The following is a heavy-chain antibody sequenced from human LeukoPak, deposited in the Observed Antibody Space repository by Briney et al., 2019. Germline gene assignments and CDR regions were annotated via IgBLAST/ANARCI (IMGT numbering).Heavy chain of an antibody. V-gene: IGHV4-59*01. D-gene: IGHD4-17*01. CDR3: ARGHDYGDYGN. J-gene: IGHJ4*02. CDR2: IYYSGST. CDR1: GGSISSYC. Sequence: SETLSLTCTVSGGSISSYCWSWIRQPPGKGLEWIGYIYYSGSTNYNPSLKSRVTISVDTSKNQFSLKLSSVSAADTAVYYCARGHDYGDYGNWGQGTLVTVSS.